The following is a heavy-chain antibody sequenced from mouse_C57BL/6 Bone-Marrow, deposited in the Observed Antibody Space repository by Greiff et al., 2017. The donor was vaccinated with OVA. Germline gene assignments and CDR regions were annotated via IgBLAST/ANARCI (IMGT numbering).Heavy chain of an antibody. J-gene: IGHJ2*01. CDR2: LNSDGGST. D-gene: IGHD2-2*01. Sequence: EVKLVESGGGLVQPGESLKLSCESNEYEFPSHDMSWVRKTPEKRLELVAALNSDGGSTYYPDTMERRFIISRDTTKKTLYLQMSSLRSEDTALYYCARRIYYGYDGRGFDYWGQGTTLTVSS. CDR1: EYEFPSHD. V-gene: IGHV5-2*01. CDR3: ARRIYYGYDGRGFDY.